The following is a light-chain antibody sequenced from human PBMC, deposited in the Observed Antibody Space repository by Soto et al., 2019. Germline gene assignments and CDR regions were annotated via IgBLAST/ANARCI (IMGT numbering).Light chain of an antibody. V-gene: IGLV1-40*01. CDR1: SSNIGAGED. CDR3: QSYGTTLSGLYV. CDR2: ADS. Sequence: QSVLTQPPSVSGAPGQRVTISCTGSSSNIGAGEDVNWFRQLPGTAPKLLIYADSSRPSGVPDRFSGSKSGSSASLAITGLQVEDEAEYYCQSYGTTLSGLYVFGTGTQLTVL. J-gene: IGLJ1*01.